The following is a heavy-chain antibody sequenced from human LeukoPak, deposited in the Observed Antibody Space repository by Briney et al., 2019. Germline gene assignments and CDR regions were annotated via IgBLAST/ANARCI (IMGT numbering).Heavy chain of an antibody. CDR2: ISGSGEST. CDR1: GFTFSNYD. D-gene: IGHD2-2*01. CDR3: AKEGVGCSATTCWNNFDH. V-gene: IGHV3-23*01. J-gene: IGHJ4*02. Sequence: GGFLRLSCAASGFTFSNYDMSWVRQAPQKGLEWVSGISGSGESTDYADSVKGRFSVSRGNSKNTLYLQMNSLRAEDTAVYYCAKEGVGCSATTCWNNFDHWGQGTLVTVSS.